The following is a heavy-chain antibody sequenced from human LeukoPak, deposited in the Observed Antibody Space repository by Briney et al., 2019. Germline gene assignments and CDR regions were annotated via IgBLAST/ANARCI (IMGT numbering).Heavy chain of an antibody. CDR1: GFTFSNYG. Sequence: PGGSLRLSCAASGFTFSNYGMHWVRQAPGKGLEWVAVIWYDGSNKYYTDSVKGRFTISRDNAKNSLYLQMNSLRAEDTAVYYCAKDGRTWSYWGQGTLVTVSS. J-gene: IGHJ4*02. CDR2: IWYDGSNK. D-gene: IGHD6-13*01. V-gene: IGHV3-33*03. CDR3: AKDGRTWSY.